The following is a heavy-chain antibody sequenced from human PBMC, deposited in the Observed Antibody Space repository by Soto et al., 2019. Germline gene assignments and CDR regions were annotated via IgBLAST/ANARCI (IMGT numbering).Heavy chain of an antibody. V-gene: IGHV1-8*01. CDR3: AREALFGVAMD. J-gene: IGHJ4*02. CDR1: GYTFTSYA. D-gene: IGHD3-3*01. CDR2: MNANSGNT. Sequence: ASVKVSCKASGYTFTSYALHWVRQATGQGLEWMGWMNANSGNTGYAQKFQGRVTMTRNTSISTAYMELSSLRSEDTAVYYCAREALFGVAMDWGQGTLVTVSS.